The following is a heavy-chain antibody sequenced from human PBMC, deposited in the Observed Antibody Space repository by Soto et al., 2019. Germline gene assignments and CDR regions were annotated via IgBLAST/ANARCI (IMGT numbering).Heavy chain of an antibody. Sequence: QVQLVQSGAEVKKPGSSVKVSCKASGGTFSSYAISWVRQAPGQGLEWMGGIIPIFGTADYAQKFLGRVTITADESTSTAYMELSSLRSEDTAVYYCASHSSLRGYCISTSCYGYYYGMDVWGQGTTVTVSS. CDR3: ASHSSLRGYCISTSCYGYYYGMDV. J-gene: IGHJ6*02. V-gene: IGHV1-69*12. D-gene: IGHD2-2*01. CDR2: IIPIFGTA. CDR1: GGTFSSYA.